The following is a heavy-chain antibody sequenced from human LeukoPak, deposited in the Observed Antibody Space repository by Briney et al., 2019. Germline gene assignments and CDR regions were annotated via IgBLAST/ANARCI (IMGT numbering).Heavy chain of an antibody. V-gene: IGHV4-4*02. CDR3: ATLPRGYYYDDAFDI. Sequence: GSLRLSCAASGFTFSTYTMNWVRQPPGKGLEWIGEIYHSGSTNYNPSLKSRVTISVDKSKNQFSLKLSSVTAADTAVYYCATLPRGYYYDDAFDIWGQGTMVTVSS. CDR1: GFTFSTYTM. D-gene: IGHD3-22*01. J-gene: IGHJ3*02. CDR2: IYHSGST.